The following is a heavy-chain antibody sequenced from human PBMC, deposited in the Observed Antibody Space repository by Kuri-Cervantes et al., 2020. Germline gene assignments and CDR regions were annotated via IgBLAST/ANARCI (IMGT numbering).Heavy chain of an antibody. Sequence: ASVKVSCKASGGTFSSYAISWVRQAPGQGLEWMGGFDPENAETIYAQNFQGRVTVTEDTSTDTAYMELSSLRSEDTALYYCATVRCSGGACYFDAFDVWGQGTMVTVSS. J-gene: IGHJ3*01. V-gene: IGHV1-24*01. D-gene: IGHD2-15*01. CDR2: FDPENAET. CDR1: GGTFSSYA. CDR3: ATVRCSGGACYFDAFDV.